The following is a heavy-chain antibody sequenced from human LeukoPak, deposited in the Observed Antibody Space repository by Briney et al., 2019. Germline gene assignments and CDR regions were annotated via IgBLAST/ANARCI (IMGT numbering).Heavy chain of an antibody. CDR2: ISGSSGST. CDR3: AKDPGPIVVVPAAIT. J-gene: IGHJ5*02. D-gene: IGHD2-2*02. Sequence: GGSLSLSCAASGFTFSSYAMSWVRQAPGKGLEWVSAISGSSGSTYYADSVKGRFTISRDNSKNTLYLQMNSLRAEDTAVYYCAKDPGPIVVVPAAITWGQGTLVTVSS. CDR1: GFTFSSYA. V-gene: IGHV3-23*01.